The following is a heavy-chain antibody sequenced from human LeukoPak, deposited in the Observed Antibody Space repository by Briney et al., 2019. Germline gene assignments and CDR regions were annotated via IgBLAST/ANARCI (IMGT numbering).Heavy chain of an antibody. Sequence: SETLSLTCAVYGGSFSGYYWSWIRQPPGEGLEWIGEINHSGSTNYNPSLKSRVTISVDTSKNQFSLKLSSVTAADTAVYYCARGLDYWGQGTLVTVSS. V-gene: IGHV4-34*01. CDR2: INHSGST. J-gene: IGHJ4*02. CDR1: GGSFSGYY. CDR3: ARGLDY.